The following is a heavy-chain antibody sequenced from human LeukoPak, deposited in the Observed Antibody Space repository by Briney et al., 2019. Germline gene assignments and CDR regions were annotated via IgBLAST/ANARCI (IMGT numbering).Heavy chain of an antibody. J-gene: IGHJ3*02. Sequence: ETLSLTCAVSGGSISSGSYSCAWLRQPPGKGLEWLGSIYYSGSTYYNPSLKSRVTISVDTSRTQFSLKLNSVTAADTALYYCARTSSAYYHDAFDIWGQGTMVTVSS. CDR2: IYYSGST. V-gene: IGHV4-39*01. CDR1: GGSISSGSYS. D-gene: IGHD3-22*01. CDR3: ARTSSAYYHDAFDI.